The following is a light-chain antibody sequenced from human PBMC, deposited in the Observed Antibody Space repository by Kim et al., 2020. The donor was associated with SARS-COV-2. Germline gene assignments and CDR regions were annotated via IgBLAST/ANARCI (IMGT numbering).Light chain of an antibody. Sequence: SYELTQPPSVSVSPGQTASITCSGDKLGNTYACWYQQKPGQSPVLVIYQDTKRPSGIPERFSGSNSGNTATLTIRGTQAMDEADYYCQAWDNSNVVFGGGTKLTV. CDR3: QAWDNSNVV. V-gene: IGLV3-1*01. CDR1: KLGNTY. J-gene: IGLJ2*01. CDR2: QDT.